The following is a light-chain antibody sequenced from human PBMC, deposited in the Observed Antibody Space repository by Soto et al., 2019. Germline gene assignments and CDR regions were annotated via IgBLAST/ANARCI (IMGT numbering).Light chain of an antibody. CDR1: QGISSW. CDR3: QQYNSYPIT. CDR2: KAS. J-gene: IGKJ5*01. V-gene: IGKV1-5*03. Sequence: RVTITCRASQGISSWLAWYQQKPGKAPKLLIYKASSLESGVPSRFSGSGSGTEFTLTISSLQPDDFATYYCQQYNSYPITFGQGTRLEIK.